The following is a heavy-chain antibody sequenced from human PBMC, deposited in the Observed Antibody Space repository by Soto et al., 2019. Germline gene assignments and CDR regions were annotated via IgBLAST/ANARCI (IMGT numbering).Heavy chain of an antibody. CDR1: GGSISSYY. D-gene: IGHD3-3*01. CDR3: ASALAVWSAPSFAY. Sequence: SETLSLTCTVSGGSISSYYWSWIRQPPGKGLEWIGYIYYSGSTNYNPSLKSRVTMSVDTSKNPFSPKLSSVTAADTAVYYCASALAVWSAPSFAYLGQATLVPSPQ. V-gene: IGHV4-59*01. J-gene: IGHJ4*02. CDR2: IYYSGST.